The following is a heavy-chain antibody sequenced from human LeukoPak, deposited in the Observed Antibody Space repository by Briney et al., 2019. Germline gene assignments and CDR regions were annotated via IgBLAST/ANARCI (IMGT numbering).Heavy chain of an antibody. CDR2: INPSGGST. J-gene: IGHJ4*02. Sequence: GASVKVSCKASGYTFTSYYMHWVRQAPGQGLEWMGIINPSGGSTSYAQKFQGRVTMTRDTSTSTVYMELSSLRSEDTAVYYCARDRASEGATFGPDYWGQGTLVTVSS. D-gene: IGHD1-26*01. CDR3: ARDRASEGATFGPDY. CDR1: GYTFTSYY. V-gene: IGHV1-46*01.